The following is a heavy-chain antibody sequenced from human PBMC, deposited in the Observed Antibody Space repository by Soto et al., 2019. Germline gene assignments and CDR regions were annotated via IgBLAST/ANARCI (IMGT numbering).Heavy chain of an antibody. V-gene: IGHV1-46*01. J-gene: IGHJ4*02. Sequence: ASVKVSCKASGYTFTSYYMHWVRQAPGQGLEWMGIINPSGGSTSYAQKFQVRVTMTRYTSTSTVYMELSSLRSEDTAVYYCERDGIAALYRNYGAQGHRAT. CDR1: GYTFTSYY. CDR2: INPSGGST. D-gene: IGHD6-6*01. CDR3: ERDGIAALYRNY.